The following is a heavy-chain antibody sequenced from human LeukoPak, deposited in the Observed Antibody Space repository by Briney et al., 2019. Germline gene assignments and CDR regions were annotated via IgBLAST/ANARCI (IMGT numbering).Heavy chain of an antibody. D-gene: IGHD4-17*01. V-gene: IGHV3-21*01. CDR2: ISSSNI. CDR1: GFTFSSYS. CDR3: AREGHGDFSFDY. Sequence: GSLRLSCAASGFTFSSYSMNWVREAPGKGLEWVSSISSSNIYYADSVKGRFTISRDNAKNSLYLQMNSLRAEDTAVYYCAREGHGDFSFDYWGQGTLVTVSS. J-gene: IGHJ4*02.